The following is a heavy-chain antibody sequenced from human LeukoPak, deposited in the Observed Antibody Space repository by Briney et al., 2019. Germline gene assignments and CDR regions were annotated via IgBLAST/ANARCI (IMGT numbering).Heavy chain of an antibody. CDR3: ARVLPEGYFDL. CDR2: ISGSGGST. CDR1: GFTFSSYA. V-gene: IGHV3-23*01. Sequence: GGSLRLSCAASGFTFSSYAMSWVRPAPGKGLEWVSAISGSGGSTYYADSVKGRFTISRDNAKNSLYLQMNSLRAEDTAVYYCARVLPEGYFDLWGRGTLVTVSS. J-gene: IGHJ2*01.